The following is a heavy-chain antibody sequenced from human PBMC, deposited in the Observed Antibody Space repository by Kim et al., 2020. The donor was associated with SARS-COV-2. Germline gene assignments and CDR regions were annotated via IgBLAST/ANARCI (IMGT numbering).Heavy chain of an antibody. CDR2: IYYSGST. Sequence: SETLSLTCTVSGGSISSSSYYWGWIRQPPGKGLEWIGSIYYSGSTYYNPSLKSRVTISVDTSKNQFSLKLSSVTAADTAVYYCARVGSSGDLQNPLDYWGQGTLVTVSS. CDR3: ARVGSSGDLQNPLDY. V-gene: IGHV4-39*07. J-gene: IGHJ4*02. CDR1: GGSISSSSYY. D-gene: IGHD1-1*01.